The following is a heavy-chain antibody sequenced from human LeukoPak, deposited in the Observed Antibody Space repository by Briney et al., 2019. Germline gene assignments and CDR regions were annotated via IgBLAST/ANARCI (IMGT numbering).Heavy chain of an antibody. J-gene: IGHJ3*02. Sequence: GASVKVSCKASGYAFTDFGVSWVRQAPGQGLEWMRWISPYNANTHYAQKFQGRVTMTTDTSTSTAYMELRSLRSDDTAMYYCARGITYSGSYPSFDIWGQGTMVTVSS. V-gene: IGHV1-18*01. D-gene: IGHD1-26*01. CDR1: GYAFTDFG. CDR2: ISPYNANT. CDR3: ARGITYSGSYPSFDI.